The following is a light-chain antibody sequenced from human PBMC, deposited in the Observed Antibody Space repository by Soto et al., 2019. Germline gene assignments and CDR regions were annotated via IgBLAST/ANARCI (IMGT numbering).Light chain of an antibody. CDR3: QQRARWPMP. J-gene: IGKJ5*01. V-gene: IGKV3-11*01. Sequence: EVVLTQSPATLSMSPGERVTFSCRASQSVSTFVAWYQHKPGQAPRPVIYDTFKRAPGVPDRFSGGGSGIDFSPTISSLEPEDFAVYYCQQRARWPMPFGQGTRLELK. CDR2: DTF. CDR1: QSVSTF.